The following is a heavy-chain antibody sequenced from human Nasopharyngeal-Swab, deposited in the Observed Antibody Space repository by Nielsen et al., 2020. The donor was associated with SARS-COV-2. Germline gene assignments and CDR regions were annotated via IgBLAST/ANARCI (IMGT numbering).Heavy chain of an antibody. J-gene: IGHJ6*02. D-gene: IGHD4-11*01. CDR1: GGSVSSESYY. V-gene: IGHV4-61*01. Sequence: SETLSLTCTVSGGSVSSESYYWTWVRQSPGKGLDWIGYIYYSGSSSYNPSLKSPVTISVDMSKNQFSLKLTSVTAADTAVYYCARDTVHYGMDVWGQGTTVTVSS. CDR2: IYYSGSS. CDR3: ARDTVHYGMDV.